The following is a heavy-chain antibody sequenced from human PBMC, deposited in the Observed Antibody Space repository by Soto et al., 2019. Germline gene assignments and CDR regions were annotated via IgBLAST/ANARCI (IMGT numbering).Heavy chain of an antibody. Sequence: QVQLVESGGGVVQPGRSLRLSCAASGFTFSSYAMHWVRQAPGKGLEWVAVISYDGSNKYYADSVKGRFTISRDNSKNTLYLQMNSLRAEDTAVYYCARDPSYNWNYLDYWGQGTLVTVSS. V-gene: IGHV3-30-3*01. CDR2: ISYDGSNK. CDR1: GFTFSSYA. D-gene: IGHD1-20*01. J-gene: IGHJ4*02. CDR3: ARDPSYNWNYLDY.